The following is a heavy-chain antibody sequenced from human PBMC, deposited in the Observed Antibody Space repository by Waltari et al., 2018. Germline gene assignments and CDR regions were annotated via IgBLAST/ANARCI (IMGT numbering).Heavy chain of an antibody. CDR3: TTLDALWGG. J-gene: IGHJ4*01. CDR2: SKSQSDGATT. CDR1: GFGFKAAW. Sequence: ELKMVESGGVSLKPGASLRHSWVAPGFGFKAAWLTWVRQAPGKGLEWVGRSKSQSDGATTDFAASVRGRFSISRDDSQNMVFLQMNSLRTEDTALYYCTTLDALWGGWGHGTLVTVSS. V-gene: IGHV3-15*01. D-gene: IGHD7-27*01.